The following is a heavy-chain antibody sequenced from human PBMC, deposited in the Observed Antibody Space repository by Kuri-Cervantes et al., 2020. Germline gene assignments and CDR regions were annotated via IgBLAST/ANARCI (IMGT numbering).Heavy chain of an antibody. CDR3: ARSGYYNYWYFDL. V-gene: IGHV4-61*08. CDR1: GGSISSGGYY. J-gene: IGHJ2*01. CDR2: IYYSGST. Sequence: SETLSLTCAVSGGSISSGGYYWSWIRQPPGKGLEWIGYIYYSGSTNYNPSLKSRVTISVDTSKNQFSLKLSSVTAADTAVYYCARSGYYNYWYFDLWGRGTLVTVSS. D-gene: IGHD3-3*01.